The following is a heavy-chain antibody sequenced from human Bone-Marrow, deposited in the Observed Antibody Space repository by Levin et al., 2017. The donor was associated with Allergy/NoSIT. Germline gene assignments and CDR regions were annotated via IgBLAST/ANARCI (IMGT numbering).Heavy chain of an antibody. J-gene: IGHJ4*02. D-gene: IGHD4-17*01. CDR1: GYTFTSYY. V-gene: IGHV1-46*01. CDR3: ARETSVTTRAPNYYFDY. CDR2: INPSGGST. Sequence: EASVKVSCKASGYTFTSYYMHWVRQAPGQGLEWMGIINPSGGSTSYAQKFQGRVTMTRDTSTSTVYMELSSLRSEDTAVYYCARETSVTTRAPNYYFDYWGQGTLVTVSS.